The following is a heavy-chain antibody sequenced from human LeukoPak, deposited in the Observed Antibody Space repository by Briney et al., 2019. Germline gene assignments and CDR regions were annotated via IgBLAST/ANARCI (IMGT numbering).Heavy chain of an antibody. J-gene: IGHJ4*02. CDR2: IYYSGST. Sequence: SQTLSLTCTVSGGSISSGGYYWSWIRHHPGKGLEWIGYIYYSGSTYYNPSLKSRVTISVDTSKNQFTLKLSSVTAADTAVYYCAREPDRYYDSSGYRGIFDYWGQGTLVAVPS. CDR3: AREPDRYYDSSGYRGIFDY. V-gene: IGHV4-31*03. CDR1: GGSISSGGYY. D-gene: IGHD3-22*01.